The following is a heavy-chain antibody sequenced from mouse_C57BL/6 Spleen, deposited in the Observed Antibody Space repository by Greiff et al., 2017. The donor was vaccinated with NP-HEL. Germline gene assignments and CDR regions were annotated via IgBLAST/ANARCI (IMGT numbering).Heavy chain of an antibody. CDR2: IDPSDSYT. J-gene: IGHJ1*03. D-gene: IGHD2-12*01. V-gene: IGHV1-69*01. CDR3: ARRDYKGTDWYFDV. CDR1: GYTFPSYW. Sequence: QVQLQQPGAELVMPGASVKLSCKASGYTFPSYWMHWVKQRPGQGLEWIGEIDPSDSYTNYNQKFKGKSTLTVDKSSSTAYMQLSSLTSEDSAVYYCARRDYKGTDWYFDVWGTGTTVTVSS.